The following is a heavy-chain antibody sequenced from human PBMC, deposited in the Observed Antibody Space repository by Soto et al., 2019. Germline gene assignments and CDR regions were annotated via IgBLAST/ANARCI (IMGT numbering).Heavy chain of an antibody. CDR3: VSQRTTVPTQAYFDY. V-gene: IGHV4-39*01. CDR2: VYYRGRS. CDR1: GGSVTNSSYY. Sequence: SETLSLTCTVSGGSVTNSSYYWVWIRHSPGKGLEWIGSVYYRGRSYSKSSVKSRVTISVDTSKNRFSLSLNSVAASDTAVYFCVSQRTTVPTQAYFDYWGPGALVTVSS. D-gene: IGHD4-17*01. J-gene: IGHJ4*02.